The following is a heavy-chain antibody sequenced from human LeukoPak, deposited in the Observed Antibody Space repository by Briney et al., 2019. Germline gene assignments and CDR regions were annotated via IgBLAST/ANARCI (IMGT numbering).Heavy chain of an antibody. V-gene: IGHV3-23*01. J-gene: IGHJ4*02. Sequence: GGSLRLSCAASGFTFSSYAMSWVRQAPGKGLEWVSAISGSGGSTYDADSVKGRFTISIDNSKNTLYLQMNGLRDEDTAVYYCAKDGEIIVLPAATYWGQGTLVTVSS. D-gene: IGHD2-2*01. CDR3: AKDGEIIVLPAATY. CDR2: ISGSGGST. CDR1: GFTFSSYA.